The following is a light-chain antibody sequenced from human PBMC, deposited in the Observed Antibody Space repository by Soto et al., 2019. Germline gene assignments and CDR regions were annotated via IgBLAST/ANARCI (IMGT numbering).Light chain of an antibody. V-gene: IGKV1-5*03. J-gene: IGKJ1*01. CDR3: QQYNSPSWT. CDR2: KAS. CDR1: QSISSY. Sequence: DIQMTQSPSTLSASVGDRVTITCRASQSISSYLAWYQQKPGKAPKLLIYKASSLESGVPSRFSGSRSGTEVTLTIISLQPDDFATYYCQQYNSPSWTFGQGTKVEIK.